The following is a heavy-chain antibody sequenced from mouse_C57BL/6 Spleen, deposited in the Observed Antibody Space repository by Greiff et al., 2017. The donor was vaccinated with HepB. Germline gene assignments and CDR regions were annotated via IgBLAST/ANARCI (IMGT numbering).Heavy chain of an antibody. CDR1: GYTFTEYT. CDR2: FYPGSGSI. D-gene: IGHD1-1*01. Sequence: QVQLQQSGAELVKPGASVKLSCKASGYTFTEYTIHWVKQRSGQGLEWIGWFYPGSGSIKYNEKFKDKATLTADKSSSTVYMELSRLTSEDSAVYCCARHEDPLFITTVGYYFDYWGQGTTLTVSS. V-gene: IGHV1-62-2*01. J-gene: IGHJ2*01. CDR3: ARHEDPLFITTVGYYFDY.